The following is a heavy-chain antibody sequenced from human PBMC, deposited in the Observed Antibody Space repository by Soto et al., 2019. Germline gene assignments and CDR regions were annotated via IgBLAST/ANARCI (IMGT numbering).Heavy chain of an antibody. CDR3: ARGGWYSYGSVYFDY. CDR1: GGSFSGYY. D-gene: IGHD5-18*01. V-gene: IGHV4-34*01. J-gene: IGHJ4*02. CDR2: INHSGST. Sequence: KTSETLSLTCAVYGGSFSGYYWSWIRQPPGKWLEWIGEINHSGSTNYNPSLKSRVTISVDTSKNQFSLKLSSVTAADTAVYYCARGGWYSYGSVYFDYWGQGXLVTVYS.